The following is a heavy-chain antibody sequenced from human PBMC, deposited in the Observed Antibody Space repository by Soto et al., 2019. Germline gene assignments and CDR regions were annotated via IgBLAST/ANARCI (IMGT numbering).Heavy chain of an antibody. CDR2: IKRDGNDT. CDR3: TRVDYDFWSGYPALYYYGMDV. V-gene: IGHV3-7*03. Sequence: PGGSLRLSCVGSGFTFSSYWMAWVRQAPGKGLEWVADIKRDGNDTYYVDSVKGRFTISRDNAENSVYLQMNSLRAEDTAVYYCTRVDYDFWSGYPALYYYGMDVWGQGTTVTVSS. D-gene: IGHD3-3*01. J-gene: IGHJ6*02. CDR1: GFTFSSYW.